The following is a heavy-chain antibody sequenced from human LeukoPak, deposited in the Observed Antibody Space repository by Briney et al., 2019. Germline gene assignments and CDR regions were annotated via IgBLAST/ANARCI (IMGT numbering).Heavy chain of an antibody. J-gene: IGHJ4*02. V-gene: IGHV3-66*01. CDR3: AKSGYNRFDY. CDR1: GFTVSSNY. D-gene: IGHD5-24*01. CDR2: IYSGGST. Sequence: GGSLRLSCAASGFTVSSNYMSWVRQAPGKGLEWVSVIYSGGSTYYADSVKGRFTISRDNAKNSLYLQMDSLRAEDTAVYYCAKSGYNRFDYWGQGTLVTVSS.